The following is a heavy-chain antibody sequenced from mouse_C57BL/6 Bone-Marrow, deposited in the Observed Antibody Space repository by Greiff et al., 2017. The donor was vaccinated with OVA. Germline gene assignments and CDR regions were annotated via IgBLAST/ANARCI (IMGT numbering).Heavy chain of an antibody. CDR1: GYTFTDYE. J-gene: IGHJ4*01. V-gene: IGHV1-15*01. CDR2: IDPETGGP. D-gene: IGHD1-1*01. Sequence: QVQLQQSGAELVRPGASVTLSCKASGYTFTDYEMHWVKQTPVHGLEWIGAIDPETGGPAYNQKFKGKAILTADKSSSTAYMELRSLTSEDSAVYYCTRKDYYHYYAMDYWGQGTSVTVSS. CDR3: TRKDYYHYYAMDY.